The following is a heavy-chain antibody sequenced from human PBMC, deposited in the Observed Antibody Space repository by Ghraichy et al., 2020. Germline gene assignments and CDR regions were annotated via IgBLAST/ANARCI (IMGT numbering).Heavy chain of an antibody. J-gene: IGHJ4*02. Sequence: GSLRLSCVASGFTFSRHAMNWVRQAPGKGLEWVSHINHDTSAIYYADSVKGRFTISRDNARNLLFLHMNNLRDEDTALYFCARDMNWSSDHWGQGTLVTVSS. D-gene: IGHD1-1*01. V-gene: IGHV3-48*02. CDR2: INHDTSAI. CDR1: GFTFSRHA. CDR3: ARDMNWSSDH.